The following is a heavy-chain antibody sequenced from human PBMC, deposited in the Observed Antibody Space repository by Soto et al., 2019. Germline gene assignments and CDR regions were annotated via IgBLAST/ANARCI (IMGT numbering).Heavy chain of an antibody. Sequence: EVQLLESGGGLVQPGGSLRLSCAASGFPLSTYGMSWVRQAPGKGLEWVSSITGTGGDTYYADSVKGRFTSSRDNSNNLLYLQMNSLRVEDTAVYYCARIRVYWYGLDVCGQGTTITVSS. CDR2: ITGTGGDT. J-gene: IGHJ6*02. CDR3: ARIRVYWYGLDV. V-gene: IGHV3-23*01. CDR1: GFPLSTYG.